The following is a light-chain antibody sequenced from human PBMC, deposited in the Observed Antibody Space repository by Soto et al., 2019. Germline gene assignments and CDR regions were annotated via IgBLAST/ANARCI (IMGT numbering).Light chain of an antibody. CDR3: QQYLVTPWP. CDR1: QTVRNNY. CDR2: GAS. Sequence: EFVVTQSPGTLSLSPGERATLSCRASQTVRNNYLAWYQQKPGQAPRLLIHGASNRATGIPDRFSGSGSGTDFTLTIGRLEPEDFAVDYCQQYLVTPWPFGQGTKVDI. V-gene: IGKV3-20*01. J-gene: IGKJ1*01.